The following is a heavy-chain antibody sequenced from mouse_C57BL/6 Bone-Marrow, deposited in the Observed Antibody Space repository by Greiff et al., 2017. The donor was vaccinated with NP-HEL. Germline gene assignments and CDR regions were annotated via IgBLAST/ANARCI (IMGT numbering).Heavy chain of an antibody. CDR2: ISDGGSYT. V-gene: IGHV5-4*03. CDR1: GFTFSSYA. J-gene: IGHJ2*01. CDR3: ARGTSSVLDFDY. Sequence: DVKLVESGGGLVKPGGSLKLSCAASGFTFSSYAMSWVRQTPEKRLEWVATISDGGSYTYYPDNVKGRFTISRDNAKNNLYLQMSHLKSEDTAMYYCARGTSSVLDFDYWGQGTTLTVSS.